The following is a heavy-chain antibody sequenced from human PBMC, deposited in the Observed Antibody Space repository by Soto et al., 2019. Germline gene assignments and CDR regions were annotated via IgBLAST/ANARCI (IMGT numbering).Heavy chain of an antibody. V-gene: IGHV5-51*01. J-gene: IGHJ4*02. CDR3: ACIRGISSPSLYFYY. CDR1: GYSFTGYW. D-gene: IGHD3-10*01. Sequence: PGESLKISCKGSGYSFTGYWIGWVRQMPGKGPEWMGIIYPGDSDTRYSPSFQGQVTISADKSISTAYLQWSSLKASDTAMYYCACIRGISSPSLYFYYWGQGSLVTVSS. CDR2: IYPGDSDT.